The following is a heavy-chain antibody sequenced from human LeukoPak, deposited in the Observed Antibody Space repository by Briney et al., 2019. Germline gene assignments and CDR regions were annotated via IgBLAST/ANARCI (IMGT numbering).Heavy chain of an antibody. V-gene: IGHV1-2*02. CDR2: INPNSGGT. D-gene: IGHD3-10*01. CDR3: ARLTVRGVINPFDY. CDR1: GYTFTGYY. J-gene: IGHJ4*02. Sequence: ASVKVSCEASGYTFTGYYMHWVRQAPGQGLEWMGWINPNSGGTNYAQKFQGRVTMTRDTSISTAYMELSRLRSDDTAVYYCARLTVRGVINPFDYWGQGTLVTVSS.